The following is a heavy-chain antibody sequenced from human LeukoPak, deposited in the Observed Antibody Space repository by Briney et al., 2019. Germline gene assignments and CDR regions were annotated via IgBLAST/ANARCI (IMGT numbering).Heavy chain of an antibody. D-gene: IGHD2-15*01. J-gene: IGHJ4*02. V-gene: IGHV3-23*01. CDR3: VKDGRRSPPC. CDR1: GFTFSNYV. Sequence: GGSLRLSCAASGFTFSNYVMSWVRQALGKGPEWVSGINGGGGSTFYAESVTGRFTISRDNSKNTLFLQMNTLRAEDTAVYYCVKDGRRSPPCWGQGTLVTISS. CDR2: INGGGGST.